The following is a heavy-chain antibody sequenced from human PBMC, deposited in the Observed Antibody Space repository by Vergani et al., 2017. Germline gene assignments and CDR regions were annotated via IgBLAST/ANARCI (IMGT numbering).Heavy chain of an antibody. CDR1: GFTFSSYA. J-gene: IGHJ4*02. CDR2: IWYDGSNK. Sequence: VQLLESGGGLVQPGGSLRLSCAASGFTFSSYAMSWVRQAPGKGLEWVAVIWYDGSNKYYADSVKGRFTISRDNSKNTLYLQMNSLRAEDTAVYYCARTPRGYGSGSMRWGQGTLVTVSS. CDR3: ARTPRGYGSGSMR. D-gene: IGHD3-10*01. V-gene: IGHV3-33*08.